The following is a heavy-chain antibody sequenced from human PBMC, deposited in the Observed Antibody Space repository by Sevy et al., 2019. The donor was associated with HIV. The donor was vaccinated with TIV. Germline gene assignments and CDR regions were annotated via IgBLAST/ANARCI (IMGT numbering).Heavy chain of an antibody. D-gene: IGHD6-13*01. V-gene: IGHV3-74*01. CDR3: VVSNTWEDF. CDR2: VNSDGTNT. Sequence: GGSLRLSCEASGFTFSSYWMHWVRQAPGKGLVWVSGVNSDGTNTGYADSVRGRFTISRDNAKNTLYLQMNSLRAEDTGVYHWVVSNTWEDFWGQGTLVTVSS. J-gene: IGHJ4*02. CDR1: GFTFSSYW.